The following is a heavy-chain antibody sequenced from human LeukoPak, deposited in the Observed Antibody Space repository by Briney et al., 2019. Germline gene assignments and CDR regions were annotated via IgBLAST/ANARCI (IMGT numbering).Heavy chain of an antibody. CDR3: ARNNGMDV. CDR2: ANRDGSET. V-gene: IGHV3-7*03. J-gene: IGHJ6*02. Sequence: GGSLRLSCAASGFTLGNHWMTWVRQVPGRGPEWVANANRDGSETYYLDSVKGRFTISKDNAKNSLYLQMNSLRAEDTALYHCARNNGMDVWGQGTTVIVSS. CDR1: GFTLGNHW.